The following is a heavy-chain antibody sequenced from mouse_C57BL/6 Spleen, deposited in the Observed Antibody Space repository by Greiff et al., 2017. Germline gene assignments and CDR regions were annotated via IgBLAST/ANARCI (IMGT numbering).Heavy chain of an antibody. CDR2: ISDGGSYT. CDR3: ARDGSSYRYFDV. CDR1: GFTFTSYA. J-gene: IGHJ1*03. D-gene: IGHD1-1*01. V-gene: IGHV5-4*01. Sequence: VQLKESGPGLVKPGASLKLSCAASGFTFTSYAMTWVRQTPGKRLEWVAIISDGGSYTYYPENVKGRFTITRDNAKNTHYMQMSKLKSEDTAMYYCARDGSSYRYFDVWGTGTTVTVSS.